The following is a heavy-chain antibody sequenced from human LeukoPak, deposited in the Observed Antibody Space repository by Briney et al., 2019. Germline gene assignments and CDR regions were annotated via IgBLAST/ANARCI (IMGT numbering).Heavy chain of an antibody. CDR2: IKFDGIEK. CDR3: TCDLDRSNGL. CDR1: GFSFGTYW. V-gene: IGHV3-7*01. Sequence: GGPLRLSCVASGFSFGTYWMTWVRQAPGKGLEWVANIKFDGIEKYYVDSVKGRFTVSRDNAKSSLYLQMNSLRPEDTAVYYCTCDLDRSNGLWGQGTMVTVSS. D-gene: IGHD2-8*01. J-gene: IGHJ3*01.